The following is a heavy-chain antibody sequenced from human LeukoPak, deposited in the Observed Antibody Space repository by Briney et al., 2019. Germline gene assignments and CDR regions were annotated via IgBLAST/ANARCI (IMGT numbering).Heavy chain of an antibody. V-gene: IGHV3-7*01. Sequence: PGGSLRLSCAASGFTFNSYWMTWVRQAPGEGLEWVANIKHDGSEKYYVDSVKGRFTTSRDNAENSLYLQMHSLKAEDTAVYYCARGFGTPEHWGQGTLVTVSS. J-gene: IGHJ4*02. CDR1: GFTFNSYW. D-gene: IGHD1-7*01. CDR3: ARGFGTPEH. CDR2: IKHDGSEK.